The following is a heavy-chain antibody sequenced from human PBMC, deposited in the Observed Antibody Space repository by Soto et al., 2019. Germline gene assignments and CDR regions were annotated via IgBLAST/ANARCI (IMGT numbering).Heavy chain of an antibody. J-gene: IGHJ4*02. Sequence: ASVKVSCKASGYTFTGYYMHWVRQAPGQGLEWMGWINPNSGDTNYAQKFQGRVTMTRDTSISTAYMELSRLRSDDTAVYYCARGGNDGRYFDSWAQGTLVNVSS. CDR3: ARGGNDGRYFDS. CDR2: INPNSGDT. D-gene: IGHD1-1*01. V-gene: IGHV1-2*02. CDR1: GYTFTGYY.